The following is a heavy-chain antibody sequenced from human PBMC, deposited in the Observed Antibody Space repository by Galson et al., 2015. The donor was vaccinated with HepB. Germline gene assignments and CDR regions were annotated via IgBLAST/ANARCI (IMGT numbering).Heavy chain of an antibody. CDR2: IKTRTDGGTT. V-gene: IGHV3-15*01. J-gene: IGHJ4*02. CDR1: GFTFTNKW. Sequence: SLRLSCAVSGFTFTNKWMNWVRQAPGKGPEWVGRIKTRTDGGTTDYGAPAKGRFTISRDDSKDTLYLQLSSLETEDTAIYYCTTDPSSGWYAPFDYWGQGTLVTVSS. D-gene: IGHD6-19*01. CDR3: TTDPSSGWYAPFDY.